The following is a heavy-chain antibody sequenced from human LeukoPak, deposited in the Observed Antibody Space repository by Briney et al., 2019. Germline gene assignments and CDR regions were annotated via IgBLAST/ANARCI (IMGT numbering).Heavy chain of an antibody. D-gene: IGHD1-26*01. CDR1: GYTFTGYY. V-gene: IGHV1-18*04. CDR2: ISVYNGDT. Sequence: ASVKVSRKASGYTFTGYYMHWVRQAPGQGLEWMGWISVYNGDTNYAQTLQARVRMTADTSTSTAYMELRSLRSDDTAIYYCARGMYSGSYFRYEFWGQGTVVTVSS. J-gene: IGHJ4*02. CDR3: ARGMYSGSYFRYEF.